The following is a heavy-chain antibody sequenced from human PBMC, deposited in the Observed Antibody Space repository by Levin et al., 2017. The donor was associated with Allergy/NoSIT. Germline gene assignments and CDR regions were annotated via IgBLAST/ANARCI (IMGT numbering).Heavy chain of an antibody. D-gene: IGHD2-21*02. J-gene: IGHJ6*03. Sequence: GESLKISCAASGFTFSSYSVNWVRQAPGKGLEWVSYISGSGSTIYYADSVKGRFTVSRDNAKNSLYLQMNSLRDEDTAVYYCARDGGDSYYHDYYMDVWGKGTTVTVSS. CDR1: GFTFSSYS. CDR2: ISGSGSTI. V-gene: IGHV3-48*02. CDR3: ARDGGDSYYHDYYMDV.